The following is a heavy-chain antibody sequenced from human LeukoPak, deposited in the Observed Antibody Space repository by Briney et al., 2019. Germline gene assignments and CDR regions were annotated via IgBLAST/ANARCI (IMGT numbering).Heavy chain of an antibody. CDR3: ARDPSSSSYYYYYMDV. V-gene: IGHV3-30*01. J-gene: IGHJ6*03. D-gene: IGHD6-6*01. CDR1: GFTFSSYA. CDR2: ISYDGSNK. Sequence: GGSLRLSCAASGFTFSSYAMHWVRQAPGKGLEWVAVISYDGSNKYYADSVKGRFTISRDNSKNTLYLQMNSLRAEDTAVYYCARDPSSSSYYYYYMDVWGKGTTVTVSS.